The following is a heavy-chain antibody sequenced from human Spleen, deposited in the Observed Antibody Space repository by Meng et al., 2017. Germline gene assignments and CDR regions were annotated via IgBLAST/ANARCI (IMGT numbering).Heavy chain of an antibody. CDR2: IYDTGST. V-gene: IGHV4-61*05. J-gene: IGHJ4*02. CDR1: GGSISSSSYY. Sequence: SETLSLTCTVSGGSISSSSYYWGWIRQPPGKGLEWIGYIYDTGSTNYNPSLKSRVTISVDPSNNQFSLRLTSVSAADTAVYYCARMSYDTLTGYYHLFDYWGQGTLVTVSS. CDR3: ARMSYDTLTGYYHLFDY. D-gene: IGHD3-9*01.